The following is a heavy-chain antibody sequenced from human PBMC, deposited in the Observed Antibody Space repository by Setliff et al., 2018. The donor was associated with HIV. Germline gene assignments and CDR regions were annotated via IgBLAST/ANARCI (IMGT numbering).Heavy chain of an antibody. D-gene: IGHD3-3*01. CDR1: GGSISSGNYY. V-gene: IGHV4-31*03. J-gene: IGHJ4*02. CDR3: ARGGLGVVTSFDS. Sequence: PSETLSLTCTVSGGSISSGNYYWSWIRQHPGKGLEWIGYIYYSGSTYYNPSLKSRVTMSVDTSKNQFSLKLSSVTAADTAVYYCARGGLGVVTSFDSWGPGTLVTVSS. CDR2: IYYSGST.